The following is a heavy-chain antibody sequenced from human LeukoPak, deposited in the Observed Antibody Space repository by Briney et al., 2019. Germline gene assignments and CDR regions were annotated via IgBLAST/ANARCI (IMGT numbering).Heavy chain of an antibody. V-gene: IGHV1-46*01. J-gene: IGHJ4*02. D-gene: IGHD6-19*01. CDR1: GYTFTSYY. Sequence: ASVKVSCKASGYTFTSYYMHWVRQAPGQGLEWMGIINPSGGSTSYAQKFQGRVTMTTDTSTSTAYMELRSLRSDDTAVYYCARRSGSGWDFDYWGQGTLVTVSS. CDR2: INPSGGST. CDR3: ARRSGSGWDFDY.